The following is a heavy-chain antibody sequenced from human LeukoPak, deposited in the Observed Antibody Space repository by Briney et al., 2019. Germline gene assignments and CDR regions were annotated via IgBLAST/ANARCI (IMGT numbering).Heavy chain of an antibody. CDR2: INHSGST. J-gene: IGHJ4*02. CDR3: AGPGAGDLDY. V-gene: IGHV4-34*01. CDR1: GGPFGVYY. Sequence: SETLSLTCAVYGGPFGVYYWSWVRQPPGKGLEWIGEINHSGSTNYNPSLKSRVPISVDTSKNHFPLKLSSVPAADTAVYYCAGPGAGDLDYWGQGTLVTVSS. D-gene: IGHD3-10*01.